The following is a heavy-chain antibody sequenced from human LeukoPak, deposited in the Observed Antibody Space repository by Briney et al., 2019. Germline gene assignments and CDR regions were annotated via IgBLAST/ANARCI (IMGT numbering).Heavy chain of an antibody. Sequence: SETLSLTCAVYGESFSGHYWSWIRQPPGKGLEWIGEITHSGSTNYNPSLKSRVSISVDTSKNQFSLKLSSVTAADTAVYYCARHAPRGSSSSWYWFDPWGQGTLVTVSS. J-gene: IGHJ5*02. CDR1: GESFSGHY. D-gene: IGHD6-6*01. V-gene: IGHV4-34*01. CDR3: ARHAPRGSSSSWYWFDP. CDR2: ITHSGST.